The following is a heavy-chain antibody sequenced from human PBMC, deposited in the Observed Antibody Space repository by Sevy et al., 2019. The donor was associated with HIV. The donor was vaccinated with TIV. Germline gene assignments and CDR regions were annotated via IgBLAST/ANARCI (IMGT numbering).Heavy chain of an antibody. CDR2: IHSDDTT. CDR3: ARGKSGYGYALNY. V-gene: IGHV3-66*01. D-gene: IGHD5-18*01. CDR1: GFTVNSNY. Sequence: GGSLRLSCAASGFTVNSNYMTWVRQAPGKGLEGVSVIHSDDTTYHADSVKDRFTISREKFTNTLYLHMSSLRAEDTAVYYCARGKSGYGYALNYWGQGTLVTVSS. J-gene: IGHJ4*02.